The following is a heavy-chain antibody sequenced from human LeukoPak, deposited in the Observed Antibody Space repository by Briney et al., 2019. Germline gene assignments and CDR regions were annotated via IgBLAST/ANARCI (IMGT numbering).Heavy chain of an antibody. J-gene: IGHJ3*02. CDR3: ARAQDAFDI. Sequence: GASVKVSCKASGYTFTGYYMHWVRQAPGQGLEWMGWMHPNSGDTHYAQKFQGRVTMTRDTSISTAYMELSRLRSDDTAVYYCARAQDAFDIWGQGTMVTVSS. CDR1: GYTFTGYY. CDR2: MHPNSGDT. V-gene: IGHV1-2*02.